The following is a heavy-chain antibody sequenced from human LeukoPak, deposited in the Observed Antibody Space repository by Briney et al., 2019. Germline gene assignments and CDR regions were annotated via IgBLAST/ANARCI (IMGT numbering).Heavy chain of an antibody. CDR3: ARPPALNY. J-gene: IGHJ4*02. CDR1: GFTFSSFD. Sequence: PGGSLRLSCTASGFTFSSFDMNWVRQAPGKGLEWVSYISSSGSIIYYADSVKGRFTISRDNAKNSLYLQKHSLRAEDTAVYYCARPPALNYWGQGTLVTVSS. CDR2: ISSSGSII. V-gene: IGHV3-48*03. D-gene: IGHD3-9*01.